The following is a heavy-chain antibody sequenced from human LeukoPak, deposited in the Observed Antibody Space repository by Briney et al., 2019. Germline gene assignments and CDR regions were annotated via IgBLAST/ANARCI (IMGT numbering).Heavy chain of an antibody. J-gene: IGHJ1*01. CDR2: ISGSGGST. Sequence: PGGSLRLSCAASGFTFSSYAMSWVRQAPGKGLEWVSAISGSGGSTYYADSVKGRFTISRDNSKNTLYLQMNSLRAEDTAVYYCAKDDRDIVVVVAATVEYFQHWGQGTLVTVSS. V-gene: IGHV3-23*01. CDR3: AKDDRDIVVVVAATVEYFQH. CDR1: GFTFSSYA. D-gene: IGHD2-15*01.